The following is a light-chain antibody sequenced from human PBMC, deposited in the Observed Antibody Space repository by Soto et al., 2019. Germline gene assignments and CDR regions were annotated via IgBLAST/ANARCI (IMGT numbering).Light chain of an antibody. Sequence: AIQLTQSPSSLSASVGDRVTITCRASQGISSALAWCQQKPGKAPKLLIYDASSLEGGVPSRFSGSGSGTDFTLTISSLQPEYFATYYCQQFNSYPFPFAPGIGLEIK. CDR2: DAS. CDR3: QQFNSYPFP. V-gene: IGKV1-13*02. CDR1: QGISSA. J-gene: IGKJ5*01.